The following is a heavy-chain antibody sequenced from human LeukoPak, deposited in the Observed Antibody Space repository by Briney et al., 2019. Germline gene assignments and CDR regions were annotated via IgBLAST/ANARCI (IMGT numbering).Heavy chain of an antibody. D-gene: IGHD3-3*01. CDR3: ATDSYYDFWSGVRKFDP. CDR1: GYTFTEYY. V-gene: IGHV1-69-2*01. Sequence: VKVSCKVSGYTFTEYYMHWVQQAPGKGLEWMGLVDTEDGETIYAERFWGGVTLTVERSTDTAYMELSSLRSEDTAVYYCATDSYYDFWSGVRKFDPWGQGTLVTVSS. CDR2: VDTEDGET. J-gene: IGHJ5*02.